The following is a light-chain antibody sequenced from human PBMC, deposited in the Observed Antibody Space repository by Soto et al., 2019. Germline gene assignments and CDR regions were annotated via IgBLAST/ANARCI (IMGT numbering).Light chain of an antibody. CDR2: GAS. V-gene: IGKV3-20*01. J-gene: IGKJ2*01. CDR1: QSVSSSY. CDR3: LQYGSSPYT. Sequence: EIVLTQSPGTLSLSPGERATLSCRASQSVSSSYLAWYQQKPGQAPRPLIYGASRRATGIPDRFSGSGSGTAFTRTISRLEPKDFAVYYCLQYGSSPYTFGQGTKLEIK.